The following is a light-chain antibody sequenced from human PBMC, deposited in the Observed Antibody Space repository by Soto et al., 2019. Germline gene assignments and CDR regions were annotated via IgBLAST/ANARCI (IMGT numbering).Light chain of an antibody. V-gene: IGKV3-11*01. J-gene: IGKJ2*01. CDR1: QSVSSY. CDR2: DAS. Sequence: EIVLTQSPATLSLSPGERATLSCRASQSVSSYLAWYQQKPGQAPRLLIYDASNRATGIPARFSGSESGTDFTLTISSLEPEDFAMYYCLLYFSPDRYTFGPGTKVQIK. CDR3: LLYFSPDRYT.